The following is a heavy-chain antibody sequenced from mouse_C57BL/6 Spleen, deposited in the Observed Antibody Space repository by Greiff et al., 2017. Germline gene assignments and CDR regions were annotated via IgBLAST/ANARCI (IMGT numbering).Heavy chain of an antibody. D-gene: IGHD3-3*01. CDR2: ISYDGSN. V-gene: IGHV3-6*01. Sequence: DVKLQESGPGLVKPSQSLSLTCSVTGYSITSGYYWNWIRQFPGNKLEWMGYISYDGSNNYNPSLKNRISITRDTSKNQFFLKLNSVTTEDTATXYCARDKGDAWFAYWGQGTLVTVSA. CDR3: ARDKGDAWFAY. J-gene: IGHJ3*01. CDR1: GYSITSGYY.